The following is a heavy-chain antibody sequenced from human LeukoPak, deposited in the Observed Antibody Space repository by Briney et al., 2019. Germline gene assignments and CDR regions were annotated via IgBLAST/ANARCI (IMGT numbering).Heavy chain of an antibody. CDR1: GGSFSGYY. D-gene: IGHD2-8*01. CDR2: INHSGST. J-gene: IGHJ4*02. V-gene: IGHV4-34*01. CDR3: ARTYGPFDY. Sequence: SETLSLTCTVSGGSFSGYYWSWIRQPPGKGLEWIGEINHSGSTNYNPSLKSRVTISVDTSKNQFSLKLNSVTAADTAVYYCARTYGPFDYWSQGTLVTVSS.